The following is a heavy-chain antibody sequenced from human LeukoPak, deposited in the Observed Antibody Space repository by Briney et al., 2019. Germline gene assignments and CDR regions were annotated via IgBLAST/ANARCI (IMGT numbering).Heavy chain of an antibody. J-gene: IGHJ3*02. V-gene: IGHV2-70*11. CDR2: IDWDDDK. Sequence: ESGPALVKPTQTLTLTCTFSGFSLSASGMCVSWIRQPPGKALEWLARIDWDDDKYYTTSLKTRLTISKDTSKNQVVLTMTNMDPVDTATYYWARGRHARDIWGQGTMVTVSS. CDR1: GFSLSASGMC. CDR3: ARGRHARDI.